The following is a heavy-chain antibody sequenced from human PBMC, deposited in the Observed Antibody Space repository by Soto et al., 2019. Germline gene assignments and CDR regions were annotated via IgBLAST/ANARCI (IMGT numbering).Heavy chain of an antibody. V-gene: IGHV4-59*12. CDR1: GGSISTYY. Sequence: PSETLSLTCTVSGGSISTYYWSWIRQPPGKGLEWIGYISYSGSTNYNPSLRSRVTISLDTSKNQFSLKLSSVTAADTAVYYCARGKLKDFWSGYSGDNWFDPWGQGTLVTVSS. D-gene: IGHD3-3*01. CDR2: ISYSGST. CDR3: ARGKLKDFWSGYSGDNWFDP. J-gene: IGHJ5*02.